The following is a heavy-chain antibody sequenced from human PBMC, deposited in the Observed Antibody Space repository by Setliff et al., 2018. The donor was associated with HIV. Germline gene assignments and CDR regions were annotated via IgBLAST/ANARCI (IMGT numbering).Heavy chain of an antibody. V-gene: IGHV4-39*01. D-gene: IGHD3-22*01. J-gene: IGHJ4*02. CDR1: GGSISSSSYY. CDR2: IYYTGSA. CDR3: ASGYQYDSSGYYYVTPIDY. Sequence: PSETLSLTCTVSGGSISSSSYYWGCIRQPPGKGLEWIGSIYYTGSANYDPSLKSRVTMSVDTSKNQSSLKLSSVTAADTAVYYCASGYQYDSSGYYYVTPIDYWGQGTLVTVSS.